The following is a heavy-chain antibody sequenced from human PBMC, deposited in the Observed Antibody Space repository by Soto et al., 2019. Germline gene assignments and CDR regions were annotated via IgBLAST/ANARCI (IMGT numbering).Heavy chain of an antibody. J-gene: IGHJ6*03. CDR2: IYHSGRT. CDR3: ARVQAIIYGGRGNYCYCLGV. Sequence: QVQLQQWGAGLLKPSETLSLTCAVYGGSFSGDHWSWIRQPPGKELEWIGEIYHSGRTHYNPSLKSRVAIATDTSKNQISLKGNTMSAADTAVYDCARVQAIIYGGRGNYCYCLGVWGKGTTVTVSS. V-gene: IGHV4-34*01. CDR1: GGSFSGDH. D-gene: IGHD1-26*01.